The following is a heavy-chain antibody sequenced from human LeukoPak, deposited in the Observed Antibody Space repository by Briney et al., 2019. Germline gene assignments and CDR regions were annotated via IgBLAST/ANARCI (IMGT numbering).Heavy chain of an antibody. CDR2: IRYDGSNK. CDR1: GFTFSSYG. Sequence: GGSLRLSCAASGFTFSSYGMHWVRQAPGKGLEWVAFIRYDGSNKYYADSVKGRFTISRDNSKNTLYLRMNSLRAEDTAVYYCAKDGGSGKFYDYWGQGTLVTVSS. J-gene: IGHJ4*02. CDR3: AKDGGSGKFYDY. V-gene: IGHV3-30*02. D-gene: IGHD3-10*01.